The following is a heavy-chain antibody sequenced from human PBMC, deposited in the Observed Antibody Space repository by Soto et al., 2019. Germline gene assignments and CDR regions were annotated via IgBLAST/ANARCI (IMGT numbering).Heavy chain of an antibody. J-gene: IGHJ3*02. CDR3: TTRTRYSFDAFDI. Sequence: GGSLRLSCAASGFPFSNAWMSWVRQAPGKGLEWVGRIKSKTDGGTTDYAAPVKGRFTISRDDSKNTLYLQMNSLKTEDTAVYYCTTRTRYSFDAFDIWGQGTMVTVS. D-gene: IGHD5-18*01. CDR2: IKSKTDGGTT. CDR1: GFPFSNAW. V-gene: IGHV3-15*01.